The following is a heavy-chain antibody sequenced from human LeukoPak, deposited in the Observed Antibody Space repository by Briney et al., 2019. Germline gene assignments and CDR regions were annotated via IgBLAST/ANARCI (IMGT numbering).Heavy chain of an antibody. V-gene: IGHV3-64*01. CDR3: ARVGGSYPDSRKYYFDY. CDR1: GFTFSSYA. CDR2: ISSNGGST. Sequence: GGSLRLSCAASGFTFSSYAMHWVRQAPGKGLEYVSAISSNGGSTYYANSVKGRFTISRDNSKNTLYLQMGSLRAEDMAVYYCARVGGSYPDSRKYYFDYWGQGTLVTVSS. J-gene: IGHJ4*02. D-gene: IGHD1-26*01.